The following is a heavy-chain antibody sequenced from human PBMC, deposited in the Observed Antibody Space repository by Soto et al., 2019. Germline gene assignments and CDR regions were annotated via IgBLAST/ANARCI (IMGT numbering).Heavy chain of an antibody. Sequence: SETLSLTCAVYGGSFSGYYWSWIRQPPGKGLEWIGEINHSGSTNYNPSLKSRVTISVDTSKNQFSLKLSSVTAADTAVYYCARDVGARGSFDYWGQGALVT. J-gene: IGHJ4*02. CDR3: ARDVGARGSFDY. CDR1: GGSFSGYY. CDR2: INHSGST. D-gene: IGHD3-3*01. V-gene: IGHV4-34*01.